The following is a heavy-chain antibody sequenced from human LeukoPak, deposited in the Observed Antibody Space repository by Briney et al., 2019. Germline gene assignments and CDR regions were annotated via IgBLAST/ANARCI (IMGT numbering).Heavy chain of an antibody. J-gene: IGHJ1*01. Sequence: SETLSLTCTVSGDSRKSYYWSWIQQPPGKGLEWIAYIHDSGSTNYDPSLTSRVTISLDTSNNQFSLRVTSVTAADTAVYYCARSTAADPGAFQYWGQGTLVTVSS. CDR2: IHDSGST. CDR3: ARSTAADPGAFQY. D-gene: IGHD6-13*01. CDR1: GDSRKSYY. V-gene: IGHV4-59*01.